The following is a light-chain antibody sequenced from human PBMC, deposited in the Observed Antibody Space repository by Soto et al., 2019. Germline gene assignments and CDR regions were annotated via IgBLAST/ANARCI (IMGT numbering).Light chain of an antibody. CDR3: QQYGSSSWT. CDR1: QSVSSIS. Sequence: EIVLTQSPDTLSLSPGERATLSCRASQSVSSISLAWYQQKPGQAPRLLMYGASSRATGIPDRFSGSGSGTDFTLTISRLEPEDSAVYYCQQYGSSSWTFGQGTKVEIK. CDR2: GAS. J-gene: IGKJ1*01. V-gene: IGKV3-20*01.